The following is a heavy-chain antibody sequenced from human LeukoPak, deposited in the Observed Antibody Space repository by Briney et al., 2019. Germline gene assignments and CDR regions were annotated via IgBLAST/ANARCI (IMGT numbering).Heavy chain of an antibody. Sequence: VASVKVSCKASGYTFTSYYMHWVRRAPGQGLEWMGIINPSGGSTSYAQKFQGRVTMTRDTSTSTVYMELSSLRSEDTAVYFCARDLGNYYGSGSYGYWGQGTLVTVSS. CDR3: ARDLGNYYGSGSYGY. CDR1: GYTFTSYY. J-gene: IGHJ4*02. D-gene: IGHD3-10*01. CDR2: INPSGGST. V-gene: IGHV1-46*01.